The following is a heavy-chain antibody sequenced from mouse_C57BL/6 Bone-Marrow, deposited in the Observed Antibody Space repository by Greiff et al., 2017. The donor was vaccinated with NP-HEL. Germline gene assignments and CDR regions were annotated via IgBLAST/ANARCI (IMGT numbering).Heavy chain of an antibody. CDR1: GYTFTSSG. Sequence: VQLQQSGAELARPGASVKLSCKASGYTFTSSGISWVTQRPGQGLAWIGELYPRSGNTSSNEKFKGKATLTADKSSSTAYMELRSLTSEDSAVYFCASFDYEDYWGKGTTLTVSS. V-gene: IGHV1-81*01. CDR2: LYPRSGNT. J-gene: IGHJ2*01. D-gene: IGHD2-4*01. CDR3: ASFDYEDY.